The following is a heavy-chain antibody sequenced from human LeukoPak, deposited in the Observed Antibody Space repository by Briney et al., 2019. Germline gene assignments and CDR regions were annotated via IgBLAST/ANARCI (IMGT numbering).Heavy chain of an antibody. CDR3: ARDFGGFGEFKIDY. V-gene: IGHV3-21*05. Sequence: GGSLRLSCAASGFTFSSYSMNWVRQAPGKGLEWVSYISSSSSYIYYADSVKGRFTISRDNAKNSLYLQMNSLRAEDTAVYYCARDFGGFGEFKIDYWGQGTLVTVSS. CDR2: ISSSSSYI. CDR1: GFTFSSYS. D-gene: IGHD3-10*01. J-gene: IGHJ4*02.